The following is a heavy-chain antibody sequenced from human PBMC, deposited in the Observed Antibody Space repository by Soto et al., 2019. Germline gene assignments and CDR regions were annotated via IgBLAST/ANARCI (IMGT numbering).Heavy chain of an antibody. CDR2: ISPSTSHI. Sequence: EVHLVESGGGLVKPGGSLRLSCAVSGFTFSSCTMNWVRQAPGKGLEWVSSISPSTSHIYYADSVKGRFTISRDNAKNSLFLQMNSLRAEDTAVYYCSCCSGGACHQNYGMDVWGQGTTVTVS. D-gene: IGHD2-15*01. J-gene: IGHJ6*02. V-gene: IGHV3-21*01. CDR1: GFTFSSCT. CDR3: SCCSGGACHQNYGMDV.